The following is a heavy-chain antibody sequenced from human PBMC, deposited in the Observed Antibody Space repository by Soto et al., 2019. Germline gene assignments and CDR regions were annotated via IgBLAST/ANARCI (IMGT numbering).Heavy chain of an antibody. CDR2: IKSKTDGGTV. Sequence: GSLRLSCAVSGVTLSNVWMNWVRQAPGKGPEWVGRIKSKTDGGTVEYAAPVKDRFTISRDDSENTLYLQMNSLKSEDTAVYYCSHGYYQYFESWGQGTLVTVSS. J-gene: IGHJ4*02. CDR1: GVTLSNVW. CDR3: SHGYYQYFES. D-gene: IGHD5-18*01. V-gene: IGHV3-15*07.